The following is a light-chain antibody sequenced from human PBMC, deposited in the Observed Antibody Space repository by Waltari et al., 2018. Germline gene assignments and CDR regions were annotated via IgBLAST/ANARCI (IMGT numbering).Light chain of an antibody. CDR1: QAVSSTY. CDR3: QQCGSSPWT. J-gene: IGKJ1*01. V-gene: IGKV3-20*01. CDR2: GAS. Sequence: EIVLTQSPGTLSLSPGERATLSCRASQAVSSTYLAWYQQKPGQPPRLLIYGASSRTTGIPDRFSGSGSGTDFTLTISRLEPEDFAVYYCQQCGSSPWTFGQGTRVEI.